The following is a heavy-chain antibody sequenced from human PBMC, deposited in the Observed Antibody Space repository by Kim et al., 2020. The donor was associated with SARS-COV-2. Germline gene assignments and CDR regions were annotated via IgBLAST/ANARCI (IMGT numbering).Heavy chain of an antibody. D-gene: IGHD3-9*01. CDR1: GFPFSTYT. J-gene: IGHJ1*01. V-gene: IGHV3-30-3*01. CDR3: TRDRDSDILNGYYMGG. CDR2: ITYDGSKK. Sequence: GGSLRLSCAASGFPFSTYTMHWVRRAPGKGLEWVAAITYDGSKKYYADSVKGAFTISRDNSKNTLYLQMNSLRAEDTAVYYCTRDRDSDILNGYYMGGWGQGTLVSVPS.